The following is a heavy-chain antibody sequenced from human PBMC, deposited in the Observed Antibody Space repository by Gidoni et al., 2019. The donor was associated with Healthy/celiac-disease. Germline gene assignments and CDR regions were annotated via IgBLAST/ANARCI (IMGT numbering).Heavy chain of an antibody. D-gene: IGHD3-16*02. CDR3: ARGAITFGGVIARLDY. CDR2: INPNSGGT. CDR1: GYTFTGYY. V-gene: IGHV1-2*04. Sequence: QVQLLQSGAEVKKPGASVKVSCKASGYTFTGYYMHWVRQAPGQALEWMGWINPNSGGTNYAQKFQGWVTMTRDTSISTAYMELGRLRSDDTAVYYCARGAITFGGVIARLDYWGQGTLVTVSS. J-gene: IGHJ4*02.